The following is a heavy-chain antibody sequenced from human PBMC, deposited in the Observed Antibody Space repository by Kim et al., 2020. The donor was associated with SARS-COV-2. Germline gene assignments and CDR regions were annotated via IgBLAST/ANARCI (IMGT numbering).Heavy chain of an antibody. V-gene: IGHV4-4*02. CDR2: IYHSGST. Sequence: SGTLSLTCAVSGGSISSSNWWSWVRQPPGKGLEWIGEIYHSGSTNYNPSLKSRVTISVDKSKNQFSLKLSSVTAADTAVYYCARKISGIVVVVAATPFDYWGQGTLVTVSS. D-gene: IGHD2-15*01. CDR1: GGSISSSNW. J-gene: IGHJ4*02. CDR3: ARKISGIVVVVAATPFDY.